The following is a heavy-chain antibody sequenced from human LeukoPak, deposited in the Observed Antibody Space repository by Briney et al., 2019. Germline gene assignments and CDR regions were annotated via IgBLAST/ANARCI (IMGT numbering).Heavy chain of an antibody. D-gene: IGHD7-27*01. J-gene: IGHJ4*02. CDR1: RFTFSSYA. CDR3: AKVHLVSLSTGDLFDY. Sequence: GGSLRLSCAASRFTFSSYAMSWVRQAPGKGLEWVSAISGSGGSTYYADSVKGRFTISRDNSKNTLYLQMNSLRAEDTAVYYCAKVHLVSLSTGDLFDYWGQGTLVTVSS. V-gene: IGHV3-23*01. CDR2: ISGSGGST.